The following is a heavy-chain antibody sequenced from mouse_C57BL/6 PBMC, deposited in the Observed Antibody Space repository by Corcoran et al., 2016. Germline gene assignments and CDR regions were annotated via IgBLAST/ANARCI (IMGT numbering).Heavy chain of an antibody. Sequence: EVQLQQSGPELVKPGASVKISCKASGYTFTDCYMHWEKQSHGKSLEWIGDINPNNGGTSYNQKFKGKATLTVDKSSSTAYMELRSLTSEDSAVYYCASYYGSSLFAYWGQATLVTVSA. CDR3: ASYYGSSLFAY. D-gene: IGHD1-1*01. CDR1: GYTFTDCY. CDR2: INPNNGGT. J-gene: IGHJ3*01. V-gene: IGHV1-26*01.